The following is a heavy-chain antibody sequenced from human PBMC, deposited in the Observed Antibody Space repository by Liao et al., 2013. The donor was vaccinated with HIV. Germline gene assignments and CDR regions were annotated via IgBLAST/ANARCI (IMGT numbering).Heavy chain of an antibody. CDR2: IYSSGST. V-gene: IGHV4-61*02. CDR3: ARSMLLRPNWFDP. CDR1: GGSISSGSYY. J-gene: IGHJ5*02. D-gene: IGHD2-15*01. Sequence: QVQLQESGPGLVKPSQTLSLTCTVSGGSISSGSYYWSWIRQPAGKGLEWIGRIYSSGSTNYNPSLKSRVTISVDTSKNQFSLKLGSVTAADTAVYYCARSMLLRPNWFDPWGQGTLVTVSS.